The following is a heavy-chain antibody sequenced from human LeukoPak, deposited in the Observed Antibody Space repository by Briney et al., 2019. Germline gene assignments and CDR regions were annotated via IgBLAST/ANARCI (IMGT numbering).Heavy chain of an antibody. Sequence: ASVKVSCKASGYTFTSYAMHWVRQAPGQRLEWMGWINAGNGNTKYSQKFQGRVTITRDTSASTAYMELSSLRPEDTAVYYCARSSGYSYGYDYWGQGTLVTVSS. J-gene: IGHJ4*02. V-gene: IGHV1-3*01. CDR2: INAGNGNT. D-gene: IGHD5-18*01. CDR1: GYTFTSYA. CDR3: ARSSGYSYGYDY.